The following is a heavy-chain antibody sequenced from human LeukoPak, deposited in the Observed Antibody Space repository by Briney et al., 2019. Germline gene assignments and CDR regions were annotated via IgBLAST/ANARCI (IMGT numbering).Heavy chain of an antibody. CDR1: GFTFSSYW. CDR3: AQECVDSSGYYYVPNWFDP. Sequence: PGGSLRLSCTASGFTFSSYWMSWVRQAPGKGLEWVANIKQDGSAKYYVDSVKDRFTISRDNAKNSLYLQMNGLRAEDTAVYYCAQECVDSSGYYYVPNWFDPWGQGTLVTVSS. V-gene: IGHV3-7*01. CDR2: IKQDGSAK. D-gene: IGHD3-22*01. J-gene: IGHJ5*02.